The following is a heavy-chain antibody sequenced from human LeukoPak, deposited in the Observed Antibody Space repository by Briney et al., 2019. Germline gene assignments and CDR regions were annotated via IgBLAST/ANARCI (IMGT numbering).Heavy chain of an antibody. CDR2: ISTSTSTI. J-gene: IGHJ3*02. CDR3: ARDYRSSSGRAFDI. Sequence: PGGSLRLSCAASGFNFSTYSMNWVRQAPGKGLEWVSYISTSTSTIYYADSVKGRFTISRDNAKKSLYLQMNSLRADDSALYYCARDYRSSSGRAFDIWGQGTMVTVSS. V-gene: IGHV3-48*04. D-gene: IGHD6-13*01. CDR1: GFNFSTYS.